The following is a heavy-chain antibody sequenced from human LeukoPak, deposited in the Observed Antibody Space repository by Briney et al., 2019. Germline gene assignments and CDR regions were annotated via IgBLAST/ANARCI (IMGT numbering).Heavy chain of an antibody. CDR3: ARDKSQQWLDDFDY. V-gene: IGHV3-30-3*01. Sequence: GGSLRLSCAASGFTFSSYAMHWVRQAPGKGLEWVAVISYDGSNKYYADSVKGRFTISRDNSNKTLYLQMNSLRAEDTAVYYCARDKSQQWLDDFDYWGQGTLVTVSS. CDR2: ISYDGSNK. CDR1: GFTFSSYA. J-gene: IGHJ4*02. D-gene: IGHD6-19*01.